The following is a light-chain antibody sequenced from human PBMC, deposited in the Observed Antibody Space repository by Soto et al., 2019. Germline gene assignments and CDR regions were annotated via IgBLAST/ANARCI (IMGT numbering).Light chain of an antibody. J-gene: IGKJ1*01. CDR3: QQFDSSVT. CDR2: GAS. Sequence: EIVLTQSPGSLSLSPGERATLSCRASQSVSSTFFAWYQQRPGQAPRLLMYGASSRATGIPERFSDSGSGTYFTLTLSRLEPEDFAVFYCQQFDSSVTFGQGTKLEIK. V-gene: IGKV3-20*01. CDR1: QSVSSTF.